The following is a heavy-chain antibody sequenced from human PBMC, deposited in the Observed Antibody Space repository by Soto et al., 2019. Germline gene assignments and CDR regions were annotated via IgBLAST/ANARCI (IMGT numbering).Heavy chain of an antibody. J-gene: IGHJ6*02. CDR1: GYTLTSYH. V-gene: IGHV1-46*01. CDR3: ARGISTTRYYYYFGMDV. D-gene: IGHD2-2*01. Sequence: ASVKVACKASGYTLTSYHLDWVRHAPGHGPEWMGIIKPSGGITNDAQNFQDRVTMNSDTSTSTVYMELSSLRSEDTAVYYCARGISTTRYYYYFGMDVWGQGTTVTDSS. CDR2: IKPSGGIT.